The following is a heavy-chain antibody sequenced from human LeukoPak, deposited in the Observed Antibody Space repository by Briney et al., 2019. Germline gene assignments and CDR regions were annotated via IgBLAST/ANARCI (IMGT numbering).Heavy chain of an antibody. CDR3: ARGMRRYCSGGSCYSHARRGYGMDV. Sequence: GGSLRLSCAASGFTFSSYDMHWVRQATGKGLGWVSAIGTAGDTYYPGSVKGRFTISRENAKNSLYLQMNSLRAGDTAVYYCARGMRRYCSGGSCYSHARRGYGMDVWGQGTTVTVSS. J-gene: IGHJ6*02. CDR1: GFTFSSYD. V-gene: IGHV3-13*01. CDR2: IGTAGDT. D-gene: IGHD2-15*01.